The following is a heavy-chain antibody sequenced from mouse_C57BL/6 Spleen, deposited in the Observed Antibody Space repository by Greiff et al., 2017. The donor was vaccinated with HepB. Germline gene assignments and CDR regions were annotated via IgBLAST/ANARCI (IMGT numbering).Heavy chain of an antibody. D-gene: IGHD2-5*01. CDR1: GYTFTSYW. Sequence: VQLQQSGAELVRPGSSVKLSCKASGYTFTSYWMHWVKQRPIQGLEWIGNIDPSDSETHYNQKFKDKATLTVDKSSSTAYMQLSSLTSEDSAVYYCARTSYYSNYVAMDYWGQGTTVTVSS. CDR2: IDPSDSET. J-gene: IGHJ4*01. CDR3: ARTSYYSNYVAMDY. V-gene: IGHV1-52*01.